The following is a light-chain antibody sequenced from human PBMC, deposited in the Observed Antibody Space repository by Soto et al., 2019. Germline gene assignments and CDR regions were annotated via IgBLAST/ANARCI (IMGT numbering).Light chain of an antibody. V-gene: IGKV1-5*01. CDR1: QTISTW. CDR2: DAS. Sequence: DIQMTQSPSTLSACVGDRVTITCRASQTISTWLAWYQQKPGKAPELLIYDASTLESGVPSRFSGSGSGTEFSLTISSLQPDDFATYYCQQYETFSGTFGPGTKVDNK. CDR3: QQYETFSGT. J-gene: IGKJ1*01.